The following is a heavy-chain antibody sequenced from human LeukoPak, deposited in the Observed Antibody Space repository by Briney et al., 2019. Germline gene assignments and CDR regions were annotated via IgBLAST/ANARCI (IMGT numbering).Heavy chain of an antibody. CDR1: GFTFSDYY. D-gene: IGHD3-16*01. CDR3: AKDANDYVWGSPDY. Sequence: GGSLRLSCAASGFTFSDYYMSWIRQAPGKGLEWVSYISSSGSTIYYADSVKGRFTISRDNAKNSLYLQMNSLRAEDTAVYYCAKDANDYVWGSPDYWGQGTLVTVSS. J-gene: IGHJ4*02. V-gene: IGHV3-11*01. CDR2: ISSSGSTI.